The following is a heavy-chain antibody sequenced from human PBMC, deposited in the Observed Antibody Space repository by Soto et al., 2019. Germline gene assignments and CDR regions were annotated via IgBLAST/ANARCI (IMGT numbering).Heavy chain of an antibody. CDR3: ARRRGSSSPYGMDV. Sequence: GESLKISCKGSGYRFTTYWIAWVRQMPGKGLEWMGIIYPDDSDTRYSPSFQGQVTISADKSISTAYLQWSSLKASDTAMYYWARRRGSSSPYGMDVWGQGTTVTVSS. V-gene: IGHV5-51*01. CDR2: IYPDDSDT. D-gene: IGHD6-6*01. J-gene: IGHJ6*02. CDR1: GYRFTTYW.